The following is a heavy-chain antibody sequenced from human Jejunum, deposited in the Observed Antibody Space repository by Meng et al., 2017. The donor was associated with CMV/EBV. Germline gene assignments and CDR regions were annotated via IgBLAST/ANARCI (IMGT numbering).Heavy chain of an antibody. CDR1: GFTIRTYG. V-gene: IGHV3-30*02. CDR2: IRNDGSTK. CDR3: AKAYDSGMDV. J-gene: IGHJ6*02. D-gene: IGHD3-22*01. Sequence: CAASGFTIRTYGMHWVRQATGKGLVWMAFIRNDGSTKFYADSVWGRFTVSRDNSKNTLYVQMNSLRAEDTAVYYCAKAYDSGMDVWGQGTTVTVSS.